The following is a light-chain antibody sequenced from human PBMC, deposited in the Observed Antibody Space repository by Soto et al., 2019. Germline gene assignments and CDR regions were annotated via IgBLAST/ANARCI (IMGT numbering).Light chain of an antibody. Sequence: EIVMTQFPATLSVSPGERATLSCRASQSLSDNLAWYQQRPGQAPRLLFYRASTRATGVPARFSASGSGTEFTLTISSLQSEDSAVYYCHQYNTYSPYTFGQGTKLEIK. CDR3: HQYNTYSPYT. CDR2: RAS. CDR1: QSLSDN. V-gene: IGKV3-15*01. J-gene: IGKJ2*01.